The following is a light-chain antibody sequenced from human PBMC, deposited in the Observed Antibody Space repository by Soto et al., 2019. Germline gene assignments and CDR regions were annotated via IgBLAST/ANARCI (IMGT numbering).Light chain of an antibody. CDR3: QQYDNLPGVT. Sequence: DIQMTQSPSSLSASVGDRVTITCQASQDISNYLNWYQQKAGKAPKLLIYDASNLETGGPSRFSGSGSGTDFTFTISSLQPEDIATYYCQQYDNLPGVTFGPGTKVDIK. CDR2: DAS. V-gene: IGKV1-33*01. CDR1: QDISNY. J-gene: IGKJ3*01.